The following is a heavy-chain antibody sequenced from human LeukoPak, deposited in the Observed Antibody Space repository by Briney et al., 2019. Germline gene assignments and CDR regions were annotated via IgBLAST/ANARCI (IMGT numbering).Heavy chain of an antibody. J-gene: IGHJ4*02. CDR2: IYYSGST. CDR3: ASVLPRYGVERYYFDY. D-gene: IGHD4-17*01. CDR1: GGSISSYY. Sequence: SETLSLTCTVSGGSISSYYWIWLRQPPGKGLEWIGYIYYSGSTNYNPSLKSRVTISVDTSKNQFSLKLSSVTAADTAVYYCASVLPRYGVERYYFDYWGEGTLVTVSS. V-gene: IGHV4-59*01.